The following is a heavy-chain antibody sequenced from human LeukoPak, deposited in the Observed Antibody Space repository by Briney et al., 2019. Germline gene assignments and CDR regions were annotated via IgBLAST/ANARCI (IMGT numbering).Heavy chain of an antibody. D-gene: IGHD5-18*01. CDR1: GYTFTGYY. J-gene: IGHJ4*02. V-gene: IGHV1-2*02. CDR3: ARDLSGYSYGYGGDY. Sequence: ASVKVSCKASGYTFTGYYMHWVRQAPGQGLEWMGWINPNSGGTNYAQKFQGRVTMTRDTSISTAYMVLSRLRSDDTAVYYCARDLSGYSYGYGGDYWGQGTLVTVSS. CDR2: INPNSGGT.